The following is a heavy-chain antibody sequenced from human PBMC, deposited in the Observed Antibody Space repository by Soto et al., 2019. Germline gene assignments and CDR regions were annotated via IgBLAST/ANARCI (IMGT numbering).Heavy chain of an antibody. J-gene: IGHJ4*02. CDR2: ISKSGSII. Sequence: GGSLRLSCAASGFTFSDYYMSWIRQAPGKGLEWVSYISKSGSIIYYADSVEGRFTISRDNAKNTVYLQMNSLRAEDTAVYYCAKEPRSSGWQVDYWGQGTLVTVSS. CDR3: AKEPRSSGWQVDY. D-gene: IGHD6-19*01. V-gene: IGHV3-11*04. CDR1: GFTFSDYY.